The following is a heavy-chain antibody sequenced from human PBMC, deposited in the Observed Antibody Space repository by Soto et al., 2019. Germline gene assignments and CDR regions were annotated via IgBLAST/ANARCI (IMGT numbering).Heavy chain of an antibody. J-gene: IGHJ3*02. CDR1: GGSISSYY. V-gene: IGHV4-59*01. CDR3: ARVWGGAFDI. CDR2: IYYSGST. D-gene: IGHD3-10*01. Sequence: QVQLQESGPGLVKPSETLSLTCTVSGGSISSYYWSWIRQPPGKGLEWIGYIYYSGSTNYNPSLKSRVTISVDTSKNQFSLKLCSVTAADTAVYYCARVWGGAFDIWGQGTMGTVSS.